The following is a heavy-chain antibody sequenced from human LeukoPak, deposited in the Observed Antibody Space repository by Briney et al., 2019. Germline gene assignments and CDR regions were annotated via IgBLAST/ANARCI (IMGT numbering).Heavy chain of an antibody. D-gene: IGHD4/OR15-4a*01. CDR1: AYSFTSNW. Sequence: GESLKISCKASAYSFTSNWIGWVRQMPGKGLEWMGIIYPGDSDTRYSPSFQGPVTISADKSISTAYLQWSSLKASDTAMYYCATMVMTTRAFDYWGQGTLVTVSS. CDR2: IYPGDSDT. CDR3: ATMVMTTRAFDY. J-gene: IGHJ4*02. V-gene: IGHV5-51*01.